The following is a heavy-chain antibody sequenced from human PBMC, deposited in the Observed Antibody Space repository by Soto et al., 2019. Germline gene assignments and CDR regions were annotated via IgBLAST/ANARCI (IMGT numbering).Heavy chain of an antibody. Sequence: ASVKVSCKASGYTFTSYDINWVRQATGQGLEWTGWMNPNSGNTGYAQRFQGRVTMTRNTSISTAYMELSNLRSEDTAVYYCARVAVPAAADDAFDIWGQGTMVTVPS. CDR1: GYTFTSYD. V-gene: IGHV1-8*01. CDR2: MNPNSGNT. CDR3: ARVAVPAAADDAFDI. D-gene: IGHD2-2*01. J-gene: IGHJ3*02.